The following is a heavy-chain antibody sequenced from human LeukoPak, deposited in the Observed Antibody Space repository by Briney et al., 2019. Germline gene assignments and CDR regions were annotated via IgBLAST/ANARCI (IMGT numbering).Heavy chain of an antibody. D-gene: IGHD3-16*02. CDR3: AKDNRDYFDY. Sequence: HSGGSLRLSCAASGFTFSSYAMSWVRQAPGKGLEWVSAISGGGSSIYYADSVKGRFTVSRDNSKNTLFLQMSSLRAEDTAVYYCAKDNRDYFDYWGQGTLVTVSS. CDR1: GFTFSSYA. V-gene: IGHV3-23*01. CDR2: ISGGGSSI. J-gene: IGHJ4*02.